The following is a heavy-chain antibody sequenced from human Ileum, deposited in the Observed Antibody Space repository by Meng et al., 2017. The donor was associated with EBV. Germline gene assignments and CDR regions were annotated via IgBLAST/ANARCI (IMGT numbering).Heavy chain of an antibody. CDR1: GYTFINHD. CDR3: ARGSGAGGRDWFDP. D-gene: IGHD3-16*01. J-gene: IGHJ5*02. CDR2: MNSNSGNT. V-gene: IGHV1-8*02. Sequence: QVQLVRAGVEVKKPGASVKVSCKASGYTFINHDIDWFRQAPGQGLEWMGWMNSNSGNTGYGQKFQDRVTMTRNTSISTAYMELSSLTSEDTALYYCARGSGAGGRDWFDPWGQGTLVTVSS.